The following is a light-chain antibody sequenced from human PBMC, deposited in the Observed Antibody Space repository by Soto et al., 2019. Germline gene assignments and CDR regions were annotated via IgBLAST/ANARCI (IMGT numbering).Light chain of an antibody. CDR2: NAS. V-gene: IGKV1-39*01. CDR1: QSISNF. Sequence: DIQMTQSPSSLSASVGDRVTITCRASQSISNFLDWYQQKPGKAPKLLIYNASTLQSGVPSRFSGSGSGTGFALTIISRQTEDFGSSSCHQSYTTSFPFTFGGATKVEIK. J-gene: IGKJ4*01. CDR3: HQSYTTSFPFT.